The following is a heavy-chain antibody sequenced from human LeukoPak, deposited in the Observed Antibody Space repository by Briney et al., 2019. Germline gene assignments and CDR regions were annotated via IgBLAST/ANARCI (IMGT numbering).Heavy chain of an antibody. V-gene: IGHV3-64D*06. CDR2: ISSNGGNT. CDR3: VKDTYGSSWAAFDY. CDR1: GFTFSTYA. Sequence: GGSLRLSCSASGFTFSTYAMHWVRQAPGKGLEYVSAISSNGGNTYYADSVKGRITISRGNSKNTLYLQMSSLRVEDTAVYYCVKDTYGSSWAAFDYWGQGTLVTVSS. D-gene: IGHD6-13*01. J-gene: IGHJ4*02.